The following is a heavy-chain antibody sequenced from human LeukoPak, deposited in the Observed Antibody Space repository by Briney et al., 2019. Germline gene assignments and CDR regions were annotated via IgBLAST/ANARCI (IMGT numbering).Heavy chain of an antibody. D-gene: IGHD6-19*01. Sequence: GGSLRLSCAASGFTFSNYAMSWVRQAPGKGLEWASAISSGASTYYADSVKGRFTISRDNSKDTLYLQMNSLRAEDTAVYYCAKDRSSGWTNWFDPWGQGTLVTVSS. V-gene: IGHV3-23*01. CDR2: ISSGAST. CDR1: GFTFSNYA. CDR3: AKDRSSGWTNWFDP. J-gene: IGHJ5*02.